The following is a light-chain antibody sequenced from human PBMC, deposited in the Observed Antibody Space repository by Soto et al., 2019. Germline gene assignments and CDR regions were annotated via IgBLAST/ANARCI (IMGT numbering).Light chain of an antibody. CDR1: SSDVGGYNF. V-gene: IGLV2-11*01. J-gene: IGLJ1*01. CDR2: DVN. CDR3: SSYSISTAYL. Sequence: QSVLTQPRSVSGSPGQSVTLSCAGTSSDVGGYNFVSWYQQHPGKAPRLMIYDVNERPSGVPDRFSGSKSGNTASLTISGLQAEDEADYFCSSYSISTAYLFGTGTKVTVL.